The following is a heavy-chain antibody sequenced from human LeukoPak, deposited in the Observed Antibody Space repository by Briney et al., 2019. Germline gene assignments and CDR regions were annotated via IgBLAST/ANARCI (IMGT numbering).Heavy chain of an antibody. V-gene: IGHV4-34*01. CDR2: INHSGIT. D-gene: IGHD6-19*01. Sequence: SETLSLTCAVNGESFSTYYWTWIRQSPEKGLEWIGEINHSGITNYSPSLKSRVAISIDTSKNQFSLKLSSVTAADTAVYFCARLGYNSGYYSFDHWGPGILVAVSS. J-gene: IGHJ4*02. CDR1: GESFSTYY. CDR3: ARLGYNSGYYSFDH.